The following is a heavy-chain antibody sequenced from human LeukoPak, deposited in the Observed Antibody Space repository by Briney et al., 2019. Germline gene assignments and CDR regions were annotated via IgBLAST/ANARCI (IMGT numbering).Heavy chain of an antibody. J-gene: IGHJ4*02. D-gene: IGHD1-1*01. V-gene: IGHV4-38-2*01. CDR1: DYSVGSAYY. CDR3: AKSFNWNTEYYFDY. CDR2: IYYRGNT. Sequence: PSETLSLTCAVSDYSVGSAYYWGWIRQPPGKGLEWIGNIYYRGNTYYNPSLKGRVTISIDTSNNQFFLKLTSVTAADTAVYYCAKSFNWNTEYYFDYWGQGILVTASS.